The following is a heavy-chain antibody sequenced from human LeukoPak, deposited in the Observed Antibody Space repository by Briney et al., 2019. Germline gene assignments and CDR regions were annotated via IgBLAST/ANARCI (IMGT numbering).Heavy chain of an antibody. CDR2: IRRKAHGGTT. J-gene: IGHJ4*02. V-gene: IGHV3-49*04. Sequence: GGSLRLSCTTSGFIFGDYAMSWVRQAPGKGLEWVSFIRRKAHGGTTEYAASVKGRFSSSRDDSKSIAYLQMNSLKTEDTAVYFCTRVTYYYDNSGYFHFDSWGQGSLVTVSS. CDR3: TRVTYYYDNSGYFHFDS. CDR1: GFIFGDYA. D-gene: IGHD3-22*01.